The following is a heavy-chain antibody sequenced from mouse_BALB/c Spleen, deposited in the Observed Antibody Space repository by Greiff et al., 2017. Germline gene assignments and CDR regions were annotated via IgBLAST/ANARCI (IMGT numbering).Heavy chain of an antibody. CDR1: GFNIKDYY. J-gene: IGHJ3*01. CDR2: IDPENGDT. V-gene: IGHV14-4*02. Sequence: EVQLQQSGAELVRSGASVKLSCTASGFNIKDYYMHWVKQRPEQGLEWIGWIDPENGDTEYAPKFQGKATMTADTSSNTAYLQLSSLTSEDTAVYYCKGDYDGPFAYWGQGTLVTVSA. CDR3: KGDYDGPFAY. D-gene: IGHD2-4*01.